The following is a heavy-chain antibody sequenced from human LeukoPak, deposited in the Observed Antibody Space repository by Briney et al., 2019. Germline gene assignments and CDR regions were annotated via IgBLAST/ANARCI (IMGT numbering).Heavy chain of an antibody. Sequence: GGSLRLSCAASGFAFDTYSMTWVRQAPGRGLEWVSSISSWSSFIYSADSVTGRFTISRDNAKNSLYLQMNSLRAEDTAVYYCARAGSTNSWFDPWGQGTLVIVSS. J-gene: IGHJ5*02. CDR2: ISSWSSFI. D-gene: IGHD2-2*01. V-gene: IGHV3-21*01. CDR3: ARAGSTNSWFDP. CDR1: GFAFDTYS.